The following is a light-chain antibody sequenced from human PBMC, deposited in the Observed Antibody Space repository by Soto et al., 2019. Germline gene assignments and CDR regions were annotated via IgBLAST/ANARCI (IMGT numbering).Light chain of an antibody. V-gene: IGLV2-14*01. CDR1: SSDVGGYNY. CDR2: EVS. CDR3: TSYTSSSTLDV. Sequence: QSVLTQPASVSGSPGQSITISCTGTSSDVGGYNYVSWYQQHPGKAPKLMIYEVSNRPLGVSNRVSGSKSGNTASLTISGLQAEDEADYYCTSYTSSSTLDVFGTGTKLTVL. J-gene: IGLJ1*01.